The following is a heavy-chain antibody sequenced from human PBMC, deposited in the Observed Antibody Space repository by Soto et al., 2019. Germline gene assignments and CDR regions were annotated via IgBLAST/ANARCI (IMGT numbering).Heavy chain of an antibody. CDR1: GYTFTSYY. Sequence: ASVKVSCKASGYTFTSYYMHWVRQAPGQGLEWMGRINAYDGSTSYAQKFQGRVTMTTDTSTSTAYMELRSLRSDDTAVYYCARAVDYYDSSGYYTHEYFQHWGQGTLVTVSS. J-gene: IGHJ1*01. D-gene: IGHD3-22*01. CDR3: ARAVDYYDSSGYYTHEYFQH. CDR2: INAYDGST. V-gene: IGHV1-46*01.